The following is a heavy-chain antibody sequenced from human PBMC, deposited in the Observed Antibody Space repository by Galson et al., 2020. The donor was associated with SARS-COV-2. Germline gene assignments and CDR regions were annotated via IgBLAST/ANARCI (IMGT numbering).Heavy chain of an antibody. CDR1: GFTFSSYS. CDR3: ARDLVGAYDAFDI. CDR2: ISSSSSYI. D-gene: IGHD1-26*01. V-gene: IGHV3-21*01. Sequence: NSGGSLRLSCAASGFTFSSYSMNWVRQAPGKGLEWVSSISSSSSYIYYADSVKGRFTISRDNAKNSLYLQMNSLRAEDTAVYYCARDLVGAYDAFDIWGQGTMVTVSS. J-gene: IGHJ3*02.